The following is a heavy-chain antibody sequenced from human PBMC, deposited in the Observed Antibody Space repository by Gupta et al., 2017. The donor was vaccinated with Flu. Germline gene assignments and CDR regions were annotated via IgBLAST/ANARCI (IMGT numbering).Heavy chain of an antibody. CDR2: IYYSGST. CDR3: ARGLRFLEGLLYEPRGNYYYGMDV. Sequence: QVQLQESGPGLVKPSQTLSLTCTVSGGSISSGGYYWSWLRQHPGKGLEWIGYIYYSGSTYYNPSLKSRVTISVDTSKNQFSLKLSSVTAADTAVYYCARGLRFLEGLLYEPRGNYYYGMDVWGQGTTGTVSS. V-gene: IGHV4-31*03. J-gene: IGHJ6*02. CDR1: GGSISSGGYY. D-gene: IGHD3-3*01.